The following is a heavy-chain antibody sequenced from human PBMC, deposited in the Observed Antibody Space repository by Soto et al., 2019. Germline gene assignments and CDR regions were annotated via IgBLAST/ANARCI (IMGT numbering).Heavy chain of an antibody. CDR1: GFSFSNYA. CDR2: IRGSDGRT. V-gene: IGHV3-23*01. D-gene: IGHD6-13*01. J-gene: IGHJ4*02. CDR3: AKDRERDAWYEDY. Sequence: EVQLLESGGGLVQPGGSLKLSCVASGFSFSNYAMTWVRQAPGKGLEWVSVIRGSDGRTYYADSVKGRFTISRDNSKNTLYLQMNSLRAEDTAVYYCAKDRERDAWYEDYWGQGTLVTVSS.